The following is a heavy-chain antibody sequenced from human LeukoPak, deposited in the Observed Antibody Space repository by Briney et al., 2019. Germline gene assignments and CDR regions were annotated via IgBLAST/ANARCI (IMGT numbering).Heavy chain of an antibody. D-gene: IGHD3-22*01. CDR1: GYTFSSYG. V-gene: IGHV1-69*04. CDR3: AREYYYDSSGYYYFPD. CDR2: IIPILGIA. J-gene: IGHJ4*02. Sequence: GASVKVSCKASGYTFSSYGISWVRQAPGQGLEWMGRIIPILGIANYAQKFQGRVTITADKSTSTAYMELSSLRSEDTAVYYCAREYYYDSSGYYYFPDWGQGTLVTVSS.